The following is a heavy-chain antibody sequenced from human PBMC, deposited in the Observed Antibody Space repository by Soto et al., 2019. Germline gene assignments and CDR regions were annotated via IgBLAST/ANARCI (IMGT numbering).Heavy chain of an antibody. CDR3: ARERESGMDV. V-gene: IGHV1-8*01. J-gene: IGHJ6*04. CDR2: MNPNTGNT. Sequence: QVQLVQSGAEVKKPGASVKVSCKASGYTFSSYDINWVRQATGQGLEWMGWMNPNTGNTVYAQKFQGRVTMTRNTSLSTGHTGLSSRSTVGTSVYYSARERESGMDVWGSGTTLTVSS. CDR1: GYTFSSYD.